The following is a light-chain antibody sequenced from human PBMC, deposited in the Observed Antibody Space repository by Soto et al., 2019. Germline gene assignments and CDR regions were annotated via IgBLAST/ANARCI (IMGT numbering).Light chain of an antibody. Sequence: QSALTQPPSASGTPGQRVTISCSGSKTNIGSTYVYWYQHFPGTAPKLLIYRNDQRPSGVPDRFSGSKSGTSASLAISGLRSEDEAEYHCATWDDSLSGVVFGGGTKLTVL. CDR3: ATWDDSLSGVV. V-gene: IGLV1-47*01. CDR2: RND. J-gene: IGLJ2*01. CDR1: KTNIGSTY.